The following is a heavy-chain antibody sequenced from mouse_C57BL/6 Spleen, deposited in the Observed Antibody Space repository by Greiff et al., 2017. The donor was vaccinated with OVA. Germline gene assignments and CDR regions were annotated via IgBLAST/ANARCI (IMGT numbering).Heavy chain of an antibody. J-gene: IGHJ2*01. Sequence: QVQLQQSDAELVKPGASVKISCKVSGYTFTDHTIHWMKQRPEQGLEWIGYIYPRDGSTKYNEKFKGKATLTADKSSSTAYMQLNSLTSEDSAVYFCAREGAYYGSSYGYFDYWGQGTTLTVSS. CDR1: GYTFTDHT. CDR3: AREGAYYGSSYGYFDY. V-gene: IGHV1-78*01. CDR2: IYPRDGST. D-gene: IGHD1-1*01.